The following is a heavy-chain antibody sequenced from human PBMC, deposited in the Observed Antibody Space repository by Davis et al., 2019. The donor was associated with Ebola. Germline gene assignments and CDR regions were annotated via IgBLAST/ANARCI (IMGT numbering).Heavy chain of an antibody. CDR3: ARARFGPDYFDY. CDR2: ISGGGRTI. V-gene: IGHV3-11*04. CDR1: GFTFSDYY. J-gene: IGHJ4*02. Sequence: PGGSLRLSCAASGFTFSDYYMSWIRQAPGKGLEWVSYISGGGRTIYYADSVKGRFTISRDNAKNSLYLQMNSLRAEDTAVYYCARARFGPDYFDYWGQGTLVTVSS. D-gene: IGHD3-10*01.